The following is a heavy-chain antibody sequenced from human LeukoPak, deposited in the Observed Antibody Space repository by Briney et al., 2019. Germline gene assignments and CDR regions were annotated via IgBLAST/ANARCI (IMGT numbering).Heavy chain of an antibody. D-gene: IGHD3-10*01. CDR3: ARSRVRGVRWFGP. Sequence: SETLSLTCAVSGGSISSGGYSWSWIRQPPGKGLEWIGYIYHSGSTNYNPSLKSRVTISVDTSKNQFSLKLSSVTAADTAVYYRARSRVRGVRWFGPWGQGTLVTVSS. J-gene: IGHJ5*02. CDR1: GGSISSGGYS. CDR2: IYHSGST. V-gene: IGHV4-30-2*01.